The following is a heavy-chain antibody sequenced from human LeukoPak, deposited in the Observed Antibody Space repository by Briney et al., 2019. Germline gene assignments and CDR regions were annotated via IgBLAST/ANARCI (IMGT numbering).Heavy chain of an antibody. V-gene: IGHV3-21*01. CDR1: GFTFIGYS. D-gene: IGHD3-10*01. J-gene: IGHJ5*02. CDR2: ISSSSSYI. Sequence: PGGSLGFSCEASGFTFIGYSMNWVRKAPGKGLEWVSSISSSSSYIYYADSVKGRFTISRDNAKNSLYLQMNSLRAEDTAVYYCARDPGGRFDPWGQGTLVTVSS. CDR3: ARDPGGRFDP.